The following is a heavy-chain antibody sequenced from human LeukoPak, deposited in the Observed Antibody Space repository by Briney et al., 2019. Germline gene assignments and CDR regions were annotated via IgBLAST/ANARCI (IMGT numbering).Heavy chain of an antibody. Sequence: PGGSLRLSCAASGFTFSSYAMSWVRQAPGKGLEWVSAISGSGGSTYYADSVKGRFTISRDNSKNSLYLQMNSLRAEDTAVYYCARDSLYSSPTSDYWGQGTLVTVSS. CDR2: ISGSGGST. D-gene: IGHD6-13*01. CDR3: ARDSLYSSPTSDY. CDR1: GFTFSSYA. V-gene: IGHV3-23*01. J-gene: IGHJ4*02.